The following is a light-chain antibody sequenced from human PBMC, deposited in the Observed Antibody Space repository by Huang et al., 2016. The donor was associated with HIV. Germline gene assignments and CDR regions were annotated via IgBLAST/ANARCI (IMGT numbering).Light chain of an antibody. CDR2: KVP. Sequence: DVVMTQSPLSLPVSLGQPAAISCRSSQGLVYGDGNTFLNWFHQRPGQSPSRLIYKVPERDCGVPDRFSGSGSGTDFTLKISRVEAEDVGVYDCMQGTHWPPTFGGGTKVEIK. CDR3: MQGTHWPPT. J-gene: IGKJ4*01. CDR1: QGLVYGDGNTF. V-gene: IGKV2-30*01.